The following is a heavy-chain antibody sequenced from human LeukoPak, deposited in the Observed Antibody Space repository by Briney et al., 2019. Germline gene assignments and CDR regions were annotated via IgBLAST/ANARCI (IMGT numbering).Heavy chain of an antibody. V-gene: IGHV3-30-3*01. CDR2: IASDGSQT. J-gene: IGHJ3*02. Sequence: GRSLRLSCAASGFTFSSYFMHWVRQAPGKGLEWVAVIASDGSQTFYVESVKGRFSISRDNSKNTLYLQMNSLRAEDTAVYFCARERQDTIVHSGAFDIWGQGTMVIVPS. CDR1: GFTFSSYF. D-gene: IGHD3-10*01. CDR3: ARERQDTIVHSGAFDI.